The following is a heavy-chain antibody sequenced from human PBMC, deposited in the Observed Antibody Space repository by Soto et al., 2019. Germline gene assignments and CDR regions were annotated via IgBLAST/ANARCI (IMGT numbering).Heavy chain of an antibody. Sequence: EVQLVESGGGLVQPGRSLRLSCAASGFTFDDYAMHWVRQAPGKGLEWVSGISWNSGSIGYADSVKGRFTISRDNAKNSLYLQMNSLRAEDTALYYCAKDLAPTIFGVVPQSYFDYWGQGTLVTVSS. J-gene: IGHJ4*02. D-gene: IGHD3-3*01. CDR1: GFTFDDYA. CDR3: AKDLAPTIFGVVPQSYFDY. CDR2: ISWNSGSI. V-gene: IGHV3-9*01.